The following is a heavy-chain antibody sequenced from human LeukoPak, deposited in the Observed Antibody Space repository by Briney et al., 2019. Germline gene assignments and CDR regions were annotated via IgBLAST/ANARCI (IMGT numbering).Heavy chain of an antibody. D-gene: IGHD3-10*01. Sequence: GGSLRLSCAASGFTFSDYYMSWTRQAPGKGLGWVSYISSSGSTIYYADSVKGRFTISRDNAKNSLYLQMNSLRAEDTAVYYCATYYYGSGSYSDPLYWGQGTLVTVSS. CDR2: ISSSGSTI. CDR1: GFTFSDYY. V-gene: IGHV3-11*01. J-gene: IGHJ4*02. CDR3: ATYYYGSGSYSDPLY.